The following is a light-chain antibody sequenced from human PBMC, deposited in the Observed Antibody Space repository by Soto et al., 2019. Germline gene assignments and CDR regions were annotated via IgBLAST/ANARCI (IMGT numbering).Light chain of an antibody. CDR2: DAS. V-gene: IGKV3-11*01. J-gene: IGKJ1*01. Sequence: IVLTQSPATLSFSPGERATLSCWASQSVSNYFVWYQQKPGQAPRLLIYDASKRATGIPARFSGSGSGTDFTLTISSLEPEDFAVYYCQQRSIWPWTFGQGTKVDIK. CDR3: QQRSIWPWT. CDR1: QSVSNY.